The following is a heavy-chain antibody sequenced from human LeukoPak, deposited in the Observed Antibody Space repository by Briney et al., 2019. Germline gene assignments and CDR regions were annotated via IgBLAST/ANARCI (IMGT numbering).Heavy chain of an antibody. J-gene: IGHJ5*02. D-gene: IGHD3-10*01. CDR1: GYTFTSYA. Sequence: GASVKVSCKASGYTFTSYAISWVRQAPGQGLEWMGGIIPIFGTANYAQKFQGRVTITADKSTSTAYMELSSLRSEDTAVYYCAREEYYGSGSYRYNWFDPWGQGTLVTVSS. CDR2: IIPIFGTA. V-gene: IGHV1-69*06. CDR3: AREEYYGSGSYRYNWFDP.